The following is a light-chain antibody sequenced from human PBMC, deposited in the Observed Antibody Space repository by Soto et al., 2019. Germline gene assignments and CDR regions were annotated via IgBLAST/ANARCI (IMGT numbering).Light chain of an antibody. CDR2: DTT. Sequence: QTVVTQEPSLTVSPGGTVTLTCGSSTGAVTSGHFPYWFQQKSGQAPRTLIYDTTNRHSWTPARFSGSLLGGKAALTLSGAQPDDEADYYCLLSYSGAWVFGGGTKLTVL. J-gene: IGLJ3*02. CDR3: LLSYSGAWV. V-gene: IGLV7-46*01. CDR1: TGAVTSGHF.